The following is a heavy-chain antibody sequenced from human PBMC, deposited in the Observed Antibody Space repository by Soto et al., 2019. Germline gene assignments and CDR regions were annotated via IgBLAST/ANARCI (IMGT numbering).Heavy chain of an antibody. D-gene: IGHD2-15*01. CDR3: ARECGGSCYYYYYGMDV. V-gene: IGHV3-30-3*01. J-gene: IGHJ6*02. CDR1: GFTFSSYA. Sequence: GGSLRLSCAASGFTFSSYAMHWVRQAPGKGLEWVAVISYDGSNKYYADSVKGRFTISRDNSKNTLYLQMNSLRAEDTAVYYCARECGGSCYYYYYGMDVWGQGTTVTVSS. CDR2: ISYDGSNK.